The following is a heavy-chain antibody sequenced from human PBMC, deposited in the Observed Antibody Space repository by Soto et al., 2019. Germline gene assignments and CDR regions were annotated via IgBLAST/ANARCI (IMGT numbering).Heavy chain of an antibody. V-gene: IGHV4-31*03. CDR3: ASRMARAGYFDY. CDR1: GGSISSGGYY. CDR2: IYYSGST. D-gene: IGHD2-8*01. Sequence: PSETLSLTCTVSGGSISSGGYYWSWIRQHPGKGLEWIGYIYYSGSTYYNPSLKSRVTISVDTSKNQFSLKLSSVTAADTAVYYCASRMARAGYFDYWGQGTLVTVYS. J-gene: IGHJ4*02.